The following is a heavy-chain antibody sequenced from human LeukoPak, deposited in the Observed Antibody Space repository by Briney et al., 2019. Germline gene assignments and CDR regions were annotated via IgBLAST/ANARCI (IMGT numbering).Heavy chain of an antibody. CDR3: AKTPYHDYGDYVDY. CDR2: ISGSGGSA. CDR1: GITFSSYA. Sequence: QPGGSLRLSCAASGITFSSYAMSWVRQAPGKGLEWVSAISGSGGSAYYADSVKGRFTISRDNSKSTLFLQMNSLRAEDTAVYYCAKTPYHDYGDYVDYWGQGTLVTVSS. V-gene: IGHV3-23*01. J-gene: IGHJ4*02. D-gene: IGHD4-17*01.